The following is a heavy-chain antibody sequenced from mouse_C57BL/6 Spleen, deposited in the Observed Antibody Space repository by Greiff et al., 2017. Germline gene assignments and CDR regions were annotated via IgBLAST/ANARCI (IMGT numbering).Heavy chain of an antibody. V-gene: IGHV5-9*01. D-gene: IGHD2-5*01. CDR3: ARPYSNYGYWYFDV. Sequence: EVQLVESGGGLVKPGGSLKLSCAASGFTFSSYTMSWVRQTPEKRLEWVATISGGGGNTYYPDSVKGRFTISRDNAKNTLYLQMSSLRSEDTALYYCARPYSNYGYWYFDVWGTGTTVTVSS. CDR2: ISGGGGNT. J-gene: IGHJ1*03. CDR1: GFTFSSYT.